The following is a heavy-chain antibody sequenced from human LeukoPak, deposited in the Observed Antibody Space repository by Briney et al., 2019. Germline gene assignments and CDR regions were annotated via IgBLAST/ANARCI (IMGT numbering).Heavy chain of an antibody. Sequence: GGSLRLSCAASGFTFSSYAMSWVRQAPGTGLEWVSVIYSGGSTYYADSVKGRFTISRDNSKNTLYLQMNSLRAEDTAVYYCARVFVVVGSTDAFDIWGQGTVVTVSS. V-gene: IGHV3-53*01. D-gene: IGHD2-15*01. CDR3: ARVFVVVGSTDAFDI. CDR2: IYSGGST. J-gene: IGHJ3*02. CDR1: GFTFSSYA.